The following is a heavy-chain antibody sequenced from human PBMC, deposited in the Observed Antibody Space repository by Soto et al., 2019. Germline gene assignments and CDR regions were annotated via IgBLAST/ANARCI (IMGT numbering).Heavy chain of an antibody. Sequence: PGGSLRLSCAASAFTLSAYDMHWVRQPNGKGLEWVSALGAADDPYYLGSVKGRVTISRENAKNSLYLQMNNLSAGDTAVYYCARAYSGRLPRRADYYYAMDVWGQGTTVTVSS. CDR2: LGAADDP. D-gene: IGHD2-15*01. CDR3: ARAYSGRLPRRADYYYAMDV. J-gene: IGHJ6*02. CDR1: AFTLSAYD. V-gene: IGHV3-13*05.